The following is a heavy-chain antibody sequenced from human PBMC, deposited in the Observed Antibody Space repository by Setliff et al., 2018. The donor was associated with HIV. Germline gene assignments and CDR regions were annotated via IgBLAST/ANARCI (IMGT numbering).Heavy chain of an antibody. J-gene: IGHJ6*02. Sequence: SETLSLTCTVSRDSIRNGAYYWGWIRQPPGKGLEWIGSIYHSGSTYYNPSLKSRVTISVDTSKNQFSLKLSSVTAADTAVYYCARQYNRQYGMDVWGQGTTVTVSS. CDR3: ARQYNRQYGMDV. V-gene: IGHV4-38-2*02. CDR2: IYHSGST. D-gene: IGHD1-20*01. CDR1: RDSIRNGAYY.